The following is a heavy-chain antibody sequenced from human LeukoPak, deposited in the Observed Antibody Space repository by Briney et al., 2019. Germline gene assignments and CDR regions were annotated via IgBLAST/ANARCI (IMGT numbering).Heavy chain of an antibody. V-gene: IGHV4-59*08. CDR1: GGSISSYY. CDR2: IYYSGST. CDR3: ARHSSSGWFPFDY. D-gene: IGHD6-19*01. J-gene: IGHJ4*02. Sequence: SETLSLTCTVSGGSISSYYWSWIRQPPGKGLEWIGYIYYSGSTNYNPSLKSPVTISVDTSKNQFSLKLSSVTAADTAVYYCARHSSSGWFPFDYWGQGTLVTVSS.